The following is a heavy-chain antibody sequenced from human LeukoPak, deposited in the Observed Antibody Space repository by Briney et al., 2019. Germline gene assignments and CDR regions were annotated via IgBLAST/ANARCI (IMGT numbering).Heavy chain of an antibody. V-gene: IGHV3-21*01. CDR1: GFTFSSYS. CDR3: ARDLYGDYGFDY. Sequence: GGSLRLSCAASGFTFSSYSMNWVRQAPGKGLEWVSSISSSSSYIYYADSVKGRFTISRGNAKNSLYLQMNSLRAEDTAVYYCARDLYGDYGFDYWGQGTLVTVSS. CDR2: ISSSSSYI. D-gene: IGHD4-17*01. J-gene: IGHJ4*02.